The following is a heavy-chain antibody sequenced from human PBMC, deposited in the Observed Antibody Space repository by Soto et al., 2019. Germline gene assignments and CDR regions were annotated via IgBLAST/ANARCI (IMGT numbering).Heavy chain of an antibody. J-gene: IGHJ4*02. Sequence: QITLKASGPTLVKPTQTLTLTCTFSGFSLSTSGVGVGWIRHPPGKALEWLALIYWDDDKRYSPSLKSRLTITKDTSKNQVVLTMTNMDPVYTATYYCARMGRYYDILTGYSWTIDYWGQGTLVTGSS. V-gene: IGHV2-5*02. CDR1: GFSLSTSGVG. D-gene: IGHD3-9*01. CDR2: IYWDDDK. CDR3: ARMGRYYDILTGYSWTIDY.